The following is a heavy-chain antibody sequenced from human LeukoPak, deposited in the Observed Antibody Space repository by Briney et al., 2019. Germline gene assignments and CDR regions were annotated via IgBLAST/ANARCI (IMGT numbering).Heavy chain of an antibody. D-gene: IGHD3-16*01. CDR3: ARVPAGESFDY. J-gene: IGHJ4*02. CDR1: GGSISSGAYY. Sequence: SETLSLTCTVSGGSISSGAYYWSWIRQHPGKGLEWIGYIFYSGSTYYNPSLKSRVTISVDTSKNQFSLKLSSVTAADTAVYYYARVPAGESFDYWGQGTLVTVSS. V-gene: IGHV4-31*03. CDR2: IFYSGST.